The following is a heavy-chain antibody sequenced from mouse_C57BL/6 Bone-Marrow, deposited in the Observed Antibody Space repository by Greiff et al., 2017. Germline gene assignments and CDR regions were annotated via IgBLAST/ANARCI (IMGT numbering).Heavy chain of an antibody. V-gene: IGHV5-9-1*02. Sequence: EVKVIDSGEGLVKPGGSLKLSCAASGFTFSSYAMSWVRQTPEKRLEWVAYISSGGDYIYYADTVKGRFTISRDNARNTLYLQMSSLKSEDTAMYYGTRDRYGSSYFDYWGQGTTLTVSS. CDR3: TRDRYGSSYFDY. CDR1: GFTFSSYA. CDR2: ISSGGDYI. J-gene: IGHJ2*01. D-gene: IGHD1-1*01.